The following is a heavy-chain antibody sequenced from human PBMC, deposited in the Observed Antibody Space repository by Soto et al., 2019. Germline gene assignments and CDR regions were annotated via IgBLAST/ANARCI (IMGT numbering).Heavy chain of an antibody. CDR3: AKLVVVLTGTTLDY. CDR2: ISSDGTNQ. J-gene: IGHJ4*02. Sequence: GGSLRLSCAASGFTFNTFSMHWVRQAPGKGPEWVAAISSDGTNQYYADSVKGRFTISRDNSKNTLYLQMNSLRAEDTAVYYCAKLVVVLTGTTLDYWGQGTLVTVSS. D-gene: IGHD1-7*01. V-gene: IGHV3-30-3*02. CDR1: GFTFNTFS.